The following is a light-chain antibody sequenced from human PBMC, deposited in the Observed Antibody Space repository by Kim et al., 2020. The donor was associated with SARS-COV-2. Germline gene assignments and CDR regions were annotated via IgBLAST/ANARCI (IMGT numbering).Light chain of an antibody. Sequence: GERVTISGSGSSSKIEKNYVYWYQQVPGTAPKVLIYGNNQRPSGVPDRFSGSKSGTSASLAISGLRSEDEADYYCAAWDDRLSGRVFGGGTQLTVL. CDR3: AAWDDRLSGRV. CDR1: SSKIEKNY. V-gene: IGLV1-47*01. J-gene: IGLJ3*02. CDR2: GNN.